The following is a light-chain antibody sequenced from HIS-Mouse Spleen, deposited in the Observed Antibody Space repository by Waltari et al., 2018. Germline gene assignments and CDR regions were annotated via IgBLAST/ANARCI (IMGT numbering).Light chain of an antibody. CDR1: SPNSGAGYA. V-gene: IGLV1-40*01. CDR3: QSYDSSLSGSV. Sequence: QSVLTQPPSASAAPGQGVTIPCTGSSPNSGAGYAVHLYQQLPGTAPKLLIYGNSNRPSGVPDRFSGSKSGTSASLAITGLQAEDEADYYCQSYDSSLSGSVFGGGTKLTVL. J-gene: IGLJ3*02. CDR2: GNS.